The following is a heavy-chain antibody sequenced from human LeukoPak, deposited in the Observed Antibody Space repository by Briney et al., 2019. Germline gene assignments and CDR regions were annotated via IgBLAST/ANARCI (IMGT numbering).Heavy chain of an antibody. V-gene: IGHV3-53*01. CDR3: ARSSHYDILTGYSEEGAFDI. D-gene: IGHD3-9*01. CDR1: GFTVSSNY. J-gene: IGHJ3*02. Sequence: PGGSLRLSCAASGFTVSSNYMSWVRQAPGKGLEWASVIYSGGSTDYADSVKGRFTISRDTSKNTLYLQMNSLRVEDTAVYYCARSSHYDILTGYSEEGAFDIWGQGTMVTVSS. CDR2: IYSGGST.